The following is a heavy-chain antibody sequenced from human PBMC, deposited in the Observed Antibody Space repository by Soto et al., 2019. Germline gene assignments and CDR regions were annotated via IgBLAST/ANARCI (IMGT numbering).Heavy chain of an antibody. J-gene: IGHJ6*02. CDR2: IMPGSSHI. CDR3: ARDRPLRYFDWLYHYYGMDV. CDR1: GFTFSIYS. Sequence: GGSLRLSCAASGFTFSIYSMNWVRQAPGKGLEWVSYIMPGSSHIFYADSVKGRFTISRDNSKNTLYLQMNSLRAEDTAVYYCARDRPLRYFDWLYHYYGMDVWGQGTTVTVSS. V-gene: IGHV3-48*01. D-gene: IGHD3-9*01.